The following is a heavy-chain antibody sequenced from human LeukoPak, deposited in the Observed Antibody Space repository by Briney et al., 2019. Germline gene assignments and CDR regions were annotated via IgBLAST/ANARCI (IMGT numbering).Heavy chain of an antibody. J-gene: IGHJ5*02. Sequence: PSETLCLTCTVSGGPISSYNRNWIRHTPGKGLEWIWYIYYSGSTIYNPSSKSRVTIPLDTSKNKSSLKLSSVTGADKAVYYFAWVLWFRELLGENWFDPWGQGTLVTVSS. CDR3: AWVLWFRELLGENWFDP. V-gene: IGHV4-59*03. CDR1: GGPISSYN. D-gene: IGHD3-10*01. CDR2: IYYSGST.